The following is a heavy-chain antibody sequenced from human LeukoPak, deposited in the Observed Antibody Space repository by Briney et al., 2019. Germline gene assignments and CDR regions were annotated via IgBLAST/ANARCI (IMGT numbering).Heavy chain of an antibody. CDR2: ISYDGSNK. CDR3: ARLGIITAAGSNDY. J-gene: IGHJ4*02. D-gene: IGHD6-13*01. Sequence: GRSLRLSCAASGFTFSSYGMHWVRQAPGKGLEWVAVISYDGSNKYYADSVKGRFTISRDNSKNTLYLQMNSLRAEDTAVYYCARLGIITAAGSNDYWGQGTLVTVSS. CDR1: GFTFSSYG. V-gene: IGHV3-30*03.